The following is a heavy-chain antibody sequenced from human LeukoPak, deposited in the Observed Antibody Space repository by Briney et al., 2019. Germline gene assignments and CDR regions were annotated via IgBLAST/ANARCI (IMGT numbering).Heavy chain of an antibody. CDR1: GFTFSNFA. Sequence: GGSLRLSCVASGFTFSNFAMHWVRQAPGKGLAWVAVISHDERNKYYADSVKGRFAISRDNSNNIVYLQMNSLTSEDTAMYYCARPSPPGDGYNPPDYWGQGALVTVSS. CDR3: ARPSPPGDGYNPPDY. D-gene: IGHD5-24*01. CDR2: ISHDERNK. J-gene: IGHJ4*02. V-gene: IGHV3-30*09.